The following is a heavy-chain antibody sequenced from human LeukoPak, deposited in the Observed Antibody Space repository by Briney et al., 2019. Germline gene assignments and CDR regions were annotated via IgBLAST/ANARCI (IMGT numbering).Heavy chain of an antibody. CDR3: ARGILFDY. V-gene: IGHV3-30*04. CDR1: GFTFSSYA. D-gene: IGHD2-15*01. Sequence: GGSLRLSCAASGFTFSSYAMHWVRQAPGKGLEWVAVISYDGSNKYYADSVKGRFTISRDNSKNTLYLQMNSLRAEDTAVYYCARGILFDYWGQGTLVTVSS. J-gene: IGHJ4*02. CDR2: ISYDGSNK.